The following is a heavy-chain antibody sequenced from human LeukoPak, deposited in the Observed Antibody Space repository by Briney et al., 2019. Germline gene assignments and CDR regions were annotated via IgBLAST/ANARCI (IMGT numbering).Heavy chain of an antibody. V-gene: IGHV5-51*01. D-gene: IGHD3-22*01. J-gene: IGHJ4*02. CDR3: ARPYYDSSGYYYFDY. Sequence: GESLKISCKGSGYSFTSYWIGWVRQMPGKGLEWMGIIYPGDSDTRYSPPFQGQVTISADKSISTAYLQWSSLKASDTAMYYCARPYYDSSGYYYFDYWGQGTLVTVSS. CDR1: GYSFTSYW. CDR2: IYPGDSDT.